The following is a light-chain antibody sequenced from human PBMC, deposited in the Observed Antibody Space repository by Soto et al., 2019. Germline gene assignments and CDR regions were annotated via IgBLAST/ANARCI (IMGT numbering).Light chain of an antibody. Sequence: QFALTQPRSVSGSPGQSVTISCTGTSIDVGGYDFVSWHQQHPGKAPKLIIYNVNKRPSGVTDRFSGSKPGNTASLTISGLQAEDEADYYCCSFADIYTYIFGTGTKVTVL. CDR1: SIDVGGYDF. V-gene: IGLV2-11*01. J-gene: IGLJ1*01. CDR3: CSFADIYTYI. CDR2: NVN.